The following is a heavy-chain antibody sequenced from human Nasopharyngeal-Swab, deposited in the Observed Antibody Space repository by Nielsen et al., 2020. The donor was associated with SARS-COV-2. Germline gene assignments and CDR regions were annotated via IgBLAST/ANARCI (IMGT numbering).Heavy chain of an antibody. CDR2: INSDGSST. J-gene: IGHJ6*02. V-gene: IGHV3-74*01. CDR3: ARGPSERFLEWLNKNGMDV. D-gene: IGHD3-3*01. Sequence: WILQPPGKGLVWVSRINSDGSSTSYADSVKGRFTISRDNAKNTLYLQMNSLRAEDTAVYYCARGPSERFLEWLNKNGMDVWGQGTTVTVSS.